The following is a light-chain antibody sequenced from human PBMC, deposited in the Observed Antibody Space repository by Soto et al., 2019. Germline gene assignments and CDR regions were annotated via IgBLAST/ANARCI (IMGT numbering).Light chain of an antibody. CDR2: KAS. Sequence: DIQMTQSPSTLSSSVGDTVTISCRASQTIDNWVAWYQQKPGKAPKLLISKASTLESGVPSRFRGSGSGTEFNLTISSLQPDDFATDYCQQYHRYRTVGQGPKVEI. CDR1: QTIDNW. V-gene: IGKV1-5*03. CDR3: QQYHRYRT. J-gene: IGKJ1*01.